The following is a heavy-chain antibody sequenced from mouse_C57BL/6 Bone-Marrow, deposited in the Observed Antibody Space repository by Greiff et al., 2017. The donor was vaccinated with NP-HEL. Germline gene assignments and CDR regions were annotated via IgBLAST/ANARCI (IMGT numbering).Heavy chain of an antibody. V-gene: IGHV1-61*01. D-gene: IGHD1-1*02. CDR1: GYTFTSYW. CDR3: ARGGNYVGY. CDR2: IYPSDSET. Sequence: VQLQQPGAELVRPGSSVKLSCKASGYTFTSYWMDWVKQRPGQGLEWIGNIYPSDSETHYNQKFKDKATLTVDKSSSTAYMQLSSLTSEDSAVYYCARGGNYVGYWGQGTTLTVSS. J-gene: IGHJ2*01.